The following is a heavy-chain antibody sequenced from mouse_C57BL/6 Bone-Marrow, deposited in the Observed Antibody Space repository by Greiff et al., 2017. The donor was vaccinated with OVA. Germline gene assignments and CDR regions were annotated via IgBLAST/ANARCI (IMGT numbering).Heavy chain of an antibody. CDR1: GYTFTSYW. CDR3: ANRNHWYFDV. D-gene: IGHD2-14*01. V-gene: IGHV1-59*01. J-gene: IGHJ1*03. Sequence: QVQLQQPGAELVRPGTSVKLSCKASGYTFTSYWMHWVKQRPGQGLEWIGVIDPSDSYTNYNQKFKGKATLTVDTSSSTAYMQLSSLTSEDSAVYYCANRNHWYFDVWGTGTTVTVSS. CDR2: IDPSDSYT.